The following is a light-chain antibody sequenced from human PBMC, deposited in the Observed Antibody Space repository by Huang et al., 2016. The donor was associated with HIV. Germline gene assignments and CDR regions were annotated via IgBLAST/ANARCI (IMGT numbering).Light chain of an antibody. Sequence: EIVLTQSPATLSLSPGERATLSCRASQSVSSYLAWYQQKPGQAPRLLIYDVSNRATGIPGRFSGSGSGTDFTLTISSREPEDFAVYYCQQRSNWPAFGQGTRLEIK. V-gene: IGKV3-11*01. CDR1: QSVSSY. CDR2: DVS. J-gene: IGKJ5*01. CDR3: QQRSNWPA.